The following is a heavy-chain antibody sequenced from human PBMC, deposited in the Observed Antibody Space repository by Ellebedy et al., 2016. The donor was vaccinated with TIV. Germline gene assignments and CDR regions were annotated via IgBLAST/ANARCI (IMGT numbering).Heavy chain of an antibody. CDR1: GGSFSSYY. J-gene: IGHJ2*01. CDR3: ARLRQSRDRSHWYFDL. D-gene: IGHD1-14*01. CDR2: IFMSGSI. Sequence: SETLSLTXTVSGGSFSSYYWSWIRQSAGKGLEWIGRIFMSGSISYNPSLKNRVTMSVDASKSQLSLSLTSMTAADTAMYFCARLRQSRDRSHWYFDLWGRGTLVTVSS. V-gene: IGHV4-4*07.